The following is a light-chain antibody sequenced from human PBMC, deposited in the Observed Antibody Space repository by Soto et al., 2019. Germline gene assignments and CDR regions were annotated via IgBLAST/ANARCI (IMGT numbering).Light chain of an antibody. CDR2: AAS. CDR3: QQSYSTPPWT. V-gene: IGKV1-39*01. CDR1: QSISSY. J-gene: IGKJ1*01. Sequence: DIQMTQSPSSLSASVGDRVTITCRASQSISSYLNWYQQKPGKAPKLLIYAASSLQSGVTSRFSGSGSGTDFTLTISSLQPEDFATYYCQQSYSTPPWTFGQGTKVELK.